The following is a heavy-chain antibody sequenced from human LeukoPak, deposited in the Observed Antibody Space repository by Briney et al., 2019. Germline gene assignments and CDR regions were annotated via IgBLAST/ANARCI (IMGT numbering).Heavy chain of an antibody. CDR3: ASGRVYYYDSSGYYYGRDDAFDI. CDR2: IYPGDSDT. J-gene: IGHJ3*02. CDR1: GYSFTSYW. D-gene: IGHD3-22*01. V-gene: IGHV5-51*01. Sequence: KDGESLNISCKGSGYSFTSYWIGWVRQMPGKGLEWMGIIYPGDSDTRYSPSFQGQVTISADKSISTAYLQWSSLKASDTAMYYCASGRVYYYDSSGYYYGRDDAFDIWGQGTMVTVSS.